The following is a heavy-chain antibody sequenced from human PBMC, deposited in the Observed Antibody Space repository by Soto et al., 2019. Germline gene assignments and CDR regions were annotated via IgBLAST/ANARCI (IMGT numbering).Heavy chain of an antibody. J-gene: IGHJ6*03. CDR3: AKGAHSASGYYYMDV. V-gene: IGHV1-46*01. CDR1: GYTFTSYY. D-gene: IGHD3-10*01. Sequence: VSCKASGYTFTSYYMHWVRQAPGQGLEWMGIINPSGGSTSYAQKFQGRVTMTRDTSTSTVYMELSSLRSEDTAVYYCAKGAHSASGYYYMDVWGKGTTVTVSS. CDR2: INPSGGST.